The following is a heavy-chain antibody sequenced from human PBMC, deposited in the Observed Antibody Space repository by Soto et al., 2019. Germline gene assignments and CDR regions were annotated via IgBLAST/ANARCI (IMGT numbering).Heavy chain of an antibody. CDR1: VGTFSCHA. Sequence: GASVKVSFKASVGTFSCHAISWVRQAPGQELEWMGRSYPICGTANYAQKFQGRVTITADESTSTAYMELSSLRSEDTAVYYCARVKFVATTSSSSLYYYYGMDVWGQGTTVTVSS. D-gene: IGHD6-6*01. J-gene: IGHJ6*02. V-gene: IGHV1-69*13. CDR2: SYPICGTA. CDR3: ARVKFVATTSSSSLYYYYGMDV.